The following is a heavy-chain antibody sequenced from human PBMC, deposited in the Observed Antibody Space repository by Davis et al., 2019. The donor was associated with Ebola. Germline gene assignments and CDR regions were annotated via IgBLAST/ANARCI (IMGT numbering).Heavy chain of an antibody. Sequence: PSETLSLTCTVSIGSINIDGYYWTWIRQHPEKGLEWIGHIYSSGTTFYNPSLESRVSMSVDTSQNQFSMSLTSVDAADTAVYYCARGSFFNGLDVWGQGTSVTVSS. J-gene: IGHJ6*02. D-gene: IGHD6-6*01. CDR3: ARGSFFNGLDV. CDR1: IGSINIDGYY. CDR2: IYSSGTT. V-gene: IGHV4-31*03.